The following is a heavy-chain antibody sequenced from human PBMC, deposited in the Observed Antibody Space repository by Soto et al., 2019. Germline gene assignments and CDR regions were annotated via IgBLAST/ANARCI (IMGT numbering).Heavy chain of an antibody. J-gene: IGHJ3*02. D-gene: IGHD3-22*01. Sequence: SVKVSCKASGLTFIDSAVQWVRQTRGHRLAWRGLIVVGSGNTNYAQEFQGRVTITRDMSTNTVYMEMSSLRSEDSAVFYCAAEVLAYSYVSSGYFFRAFDSW. CDR1: GLTFIDSA. CDR3: AAEVLAYSYVSSGYFFRAFDS. V-gene: IGHV1-58*01. CDR2: IVVGSGNT.